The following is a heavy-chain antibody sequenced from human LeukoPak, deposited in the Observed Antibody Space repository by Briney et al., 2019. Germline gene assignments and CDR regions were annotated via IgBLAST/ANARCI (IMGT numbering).Heavy chain of an antibody. V-gene: IGHV1-2*02. CDR3: ARVETDSSGYYLSY. CDR2: INPNSGGT. D-gene: IGHD3-22*01. CDR1: GYTFTGYY. Sequence: ASVKVSCKASGYTFTGYYMHWVRRAPGQGLEWMGWINPNSGGTNYAQKFQGRVTMTRDTSISTAYMELSRLRSDDTAVYYCARVETDSSGYYLSYWGQGTLVTVSS. J-gene: IGHJ4*02.